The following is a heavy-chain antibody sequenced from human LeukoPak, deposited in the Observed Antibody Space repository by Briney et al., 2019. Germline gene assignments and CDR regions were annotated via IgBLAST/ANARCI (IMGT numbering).Heavy chain of an antibody. Sequence: SETLSLTCGVSGYSITSGYDWGWIRQPPGKGLEWIGSIYHSGSTYYNPSLKSRVTISVDTSKNQFSLKLSSVTAADTAVYYCARVGRGSDRGVAVPAAMHYYYYYMDVWGKGTTVTVSS. CDR3: ARVGRGSDRGVAVPAAMHYYYYYMDV. J-gene: IGHJ6*03. CDR2: IYHSGST. D-gene: IGHD2-2*01. V-gene: IGHV4-38-2*01. CDR1: GYSITSGYD.